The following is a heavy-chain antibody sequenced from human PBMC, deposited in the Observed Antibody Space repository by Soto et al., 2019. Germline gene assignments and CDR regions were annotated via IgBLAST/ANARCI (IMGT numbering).Heavy chain of an antibody. CDR2: ISGSGGST. CDR3: ANDIVVVPAAMENWFDP. Sequence: GGSLRLSCAAFGFTFSSYAMSWVRQAPGKGLEWVSAISGSGGSTYYADSVKGRFTISRDNSKNTLYLQMNSLRAEDTAVYYCANDIVVVPAAMENWFDPWGQGTLVTVSS. V-gene: IGHV3-23*01. J-gene: IGHJ5*02. CDR1: GFTFSSYA. D-gene: IGHD2-2*01.